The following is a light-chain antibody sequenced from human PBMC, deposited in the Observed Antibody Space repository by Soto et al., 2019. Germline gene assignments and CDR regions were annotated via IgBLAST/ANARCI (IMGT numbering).Light chain of an antibody. V-gene: IGKV3-11*01. CDR2: DAS. CDR1: QSFSSY. Sequence: EIVLTQSPATLSLSPGERATLSCRASQSFSSYLAWYQQKPGQDPRLLIYDASNRATGIPARFSGSGSGTDFTLTISSLEPEDFAVYYCQKRSNWLSFSPGTKVAIK. CDR3: QKRSNWLS. J-gene: IGKJ3*01.